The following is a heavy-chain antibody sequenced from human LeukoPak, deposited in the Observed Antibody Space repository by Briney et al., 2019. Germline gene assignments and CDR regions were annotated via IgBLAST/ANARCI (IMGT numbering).Heavy chain of an antibody. D-gene: IGHD5-24*01. CDR1: GFTFSSYS. V-gene: IGHV3-21*04. Sequence: GGSLRLSCAASGFTFSSYSMNWVRQAPGEGLEWVSSISSSSSYICYADSVKGRFTISRDNAKNSLYLQMNSLRVEDTALYYCTKVDGVLPDAFDIWGQGTMVTVSS. CDR2: ISSSSSYI. J-gene: IGHJ3*02. CDR3: TKVDGVLPDAFDI.